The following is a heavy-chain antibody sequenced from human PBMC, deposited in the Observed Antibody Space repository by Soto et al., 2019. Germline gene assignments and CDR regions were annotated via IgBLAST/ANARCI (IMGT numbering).Heavy chain of an antibody. CDR2: IYYSGST. Sequence: SETLSLTCTVSGGSISSYYWSWIRQPPGKAPEWIGYIYYSGSTNYNPSLKSRVTISVDTPKNQFSLKLTSVTAADTAVYYCARSPRGGPNWFDSWGRGTLVTSPQ. CDR3: ARSPRGGPNWFDS. J-gene: IGHJ5*01. CDR1: GGSISSYY. V-gene: IGHV4-59*01. D-gene: IGHD3-10*01.